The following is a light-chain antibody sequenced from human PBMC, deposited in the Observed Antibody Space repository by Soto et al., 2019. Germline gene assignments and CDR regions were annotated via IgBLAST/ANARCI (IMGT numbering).Light chain of an antibody. CDR2: WAS. J-gene: IGKJ2*01. V-gene: IGKV4-1*01. CDR3: QQYYSIPYP. Sequence: DIVLTQSPDSLAVSLGERATINCKSSQSVLSSSNNKNCLAWYPQKPGQSPKLLIYWASTRESGLPDRFSVSGSGTDFALTTSIPQAEDVAVYCQQYYSIPYPFGQRTKLEIK. CDR1: QSVLSSSNNKNC.